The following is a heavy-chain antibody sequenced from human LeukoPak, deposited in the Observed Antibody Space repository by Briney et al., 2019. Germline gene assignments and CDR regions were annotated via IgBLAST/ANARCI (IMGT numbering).Heavy chain of an antibody. CDR1: GFTFSSYA. CDR3: AKIKNWGPLVYYFDY. D-gene: IGHD7-27*01. J-gene: IGHJ4*02. CDR2: ISGSGGST. Sequence: GGSLRLPCAASGFTFSSYAMSWVRQAPGKGLEWVSAISGSGGSTYYADSVKGRFTISRDNSKNTLYLQMNSLRAEDTAVYYCAKIKNWGPLVYYFDYWGQGTLVTVSS. V-gene: IGHV3-23*01.